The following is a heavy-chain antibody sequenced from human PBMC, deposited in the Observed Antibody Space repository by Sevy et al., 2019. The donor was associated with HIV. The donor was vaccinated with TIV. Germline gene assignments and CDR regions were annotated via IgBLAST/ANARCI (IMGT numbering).Heavy chain of an antibody. J-gene: IGHJ3*02. CDR1: GFTFSSYS. D-gene: IGHD3-10*01. Sequence: GGSLRLSCAASGFTFSSYSMNWVRQAPGKGLEWVSSISSSSSYIYYEDSLKGRYTISRDNAKNSLYLQMTSLRAEDTAVYYCARDHEPGGDAFDIWGQGTMVTVSS. CDR3: ARDHEPGGDAFDI. CDR2: ISSSSSYI. V-gene: IGHV3-21*01.